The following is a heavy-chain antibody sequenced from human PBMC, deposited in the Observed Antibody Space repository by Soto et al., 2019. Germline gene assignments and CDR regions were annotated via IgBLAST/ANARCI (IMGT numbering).Heavy chain of an antibody. Sequence: PVGSLRVSCAASGFPFSHYWTHWVRQTPGKGLVWVSRINPAGTITNYADSVEGRFTISRDNGDSALFLQMNSLSAEDTAIYYCTRDTIGLRDTWGQGTLVTVSS. CDR2: INPAGTIT. V-gene: IGHV3-74*01. CDR3: TRDTIGLRDT. D-gene: IGHD3-3*01. J-gene: IGHJ5*02. CDR1: GFPFSHYW.